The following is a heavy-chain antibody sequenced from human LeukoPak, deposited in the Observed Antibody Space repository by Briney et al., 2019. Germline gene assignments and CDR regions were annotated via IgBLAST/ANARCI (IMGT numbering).Heavy chain of an antibody. CDR2: IGIAGDT. CDR3: VGAMWGRNY. V-gene: IGHV3-13*04. Sequence: PGGSLRLSCAASGFTFSNYDMHWVRQATGKGLEWVSGIGIAGDTYYPGTVKGRFTISRENAKNSLYLQMNSLTVGDTGVYYRVGAMWGRNYWGQGTLVTVSS. J-gene: IGHJ4*02. D-gene: IGHD2-2*01. CDR1: GFTFSNYD.